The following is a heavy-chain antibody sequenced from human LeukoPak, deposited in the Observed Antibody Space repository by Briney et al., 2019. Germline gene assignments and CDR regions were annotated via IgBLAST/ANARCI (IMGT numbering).Heavy chain of an antibody. Sequence: GGSLRLSCAASGFTVSSNHMSWVRQAPGKGLEWVSVIYSGGSTYYADSVKGRFTISRHNSKNTLYLQMNSLRAEDTAVYYCARDRSEVTGGPYGMDVWGQGTTVTVSS. CDR3: ARDRSEVTGGPYGMDV. D-gene: IGHD3-3*01. CDR2: IYSGGST. J-gene: IGHJ6*02. CDR1: GFTVSSNH. V-gene: IGHV3-53*04.